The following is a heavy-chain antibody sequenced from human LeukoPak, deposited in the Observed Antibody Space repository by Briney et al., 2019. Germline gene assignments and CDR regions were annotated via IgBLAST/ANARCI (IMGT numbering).Heavy chain of an antibody. CDR3: ASQLYSSSYLNYYYYGMDV. J-gene: IGHJ6*02. Sequence: ASVKVSCKASGYTFTSYYMHWVRQAPGQGLEWMGIINPSGGSTSYAQKFQDRVTMTRDTSTSTVYMELSSLRSEDTAVYYCASQLYSSSYLNYYYYGMDVWGQGTTVTVSS. CDR1: GYTFTSYY. CDR2: INPSGGST. V-gene: IGHV1-46*01. D-gene: IGHD6-6*01.